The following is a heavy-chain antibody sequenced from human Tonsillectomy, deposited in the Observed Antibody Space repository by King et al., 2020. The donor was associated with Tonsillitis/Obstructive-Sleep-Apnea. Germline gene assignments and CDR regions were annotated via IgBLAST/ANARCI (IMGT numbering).Heavy chain of an antibody. J-gene: IGHJ3*02. CDR3: ARGETNLGAFDN. D-gene: IGHD3-16*01. Sequence: QLVQSGAEVKKPGASVKVSCKASDYTLTTYGISWVRQAPGQGLEWMGWISAYNGHTNYAQKLQGRVTMTTDTSTSTAYMELRSLRSDDTAFYYCARGETNLGAFDNWGQGTMVTVSS. CDR1: DYTLTTYG. V-gene: IGHV1-18*01. CDR2: ISAYNGHT.